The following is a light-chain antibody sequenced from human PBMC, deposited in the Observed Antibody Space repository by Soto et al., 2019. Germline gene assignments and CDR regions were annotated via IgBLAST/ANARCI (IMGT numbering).Light chain of an antibody. CDR3: SSYAGSSYV. V-gene: IGLV2-8*01. CDR2: EVT. J-gene: IGLJ1*01. CDR1: SSDVGGYNY. Sequence: QSVLTQPPSASGSPGQSVTISCTGTSSDVGGYNYVSWYQQHPGKAPKPIIYEVTKRPSGVPDRFSGSKSGSTASLTVSGLQADDEADYYCSSYAGSSYVFGTGTRSPS.